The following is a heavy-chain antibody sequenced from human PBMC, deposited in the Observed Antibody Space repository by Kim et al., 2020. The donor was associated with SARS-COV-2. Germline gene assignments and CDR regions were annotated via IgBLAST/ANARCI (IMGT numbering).Heavy chain of an antibody. V-gene: IGHV4-4*02. J-gene: IGHJ4*02. CDR3: ASTQGAAAGTRDY. Sequence: YNPSLQCRVTISVDKSKNPFSTKLCAVTAADTAVYYCASTQGAAAGTRDYWGQGTLVTVSS. D-gene: IGHD6-13*01.